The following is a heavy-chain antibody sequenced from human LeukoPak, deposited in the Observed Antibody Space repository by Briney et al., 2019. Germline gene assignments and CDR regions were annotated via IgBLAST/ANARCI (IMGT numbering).Heavy chain of an antibody. CDR3: VKEIVAQHQYYYHYGMDV. CDR2: ISSKGDTT. Sequence: GGSLRLSCSASGFTFSSYAMHWVRQAPGKGLDYVSLISSKGDTTLYADSVKGRFTISRDNSQNTLFLQMSSLRAEDTAVYYCVKEIVAQHQYYYHYGMDVWGQGTTVTVSS. V-gene: IGHV3-64D*09. CDR1: GFTFSSYA. D-gene: IGHD6-6*01. J-gene: IGHJ6*02.